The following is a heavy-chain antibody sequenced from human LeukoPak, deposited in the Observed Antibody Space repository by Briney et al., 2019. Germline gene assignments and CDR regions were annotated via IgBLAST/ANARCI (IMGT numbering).Heavy chain of an antibody. CDR2: ISPTSAYI. J-gene: IGHJ4*02. D-gene: IGHD2-2*01. CDR1: GFSFSHYS. Sequence: PGGSLRLSCAASGFSFSHYSMNWVRQAPGKGLEWVSSISPTSAYIYYADSVKGRFTISRDNAKNSLYLQMNSLRAEDTAVYYCASSTQIPKYADYWGQGARVTVSS. V-gene: IGHV3-21*06. CDR3: ASSTQIPKYADY.